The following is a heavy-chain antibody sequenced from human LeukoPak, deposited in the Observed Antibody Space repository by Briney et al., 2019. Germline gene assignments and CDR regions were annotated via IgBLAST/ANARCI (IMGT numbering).Heavy chain of an antibody. CDR2: INPSGGST. J-gene: IGHJ4*02. CDR3: ARDPGSDCSGGSCYLDY. Sequence: ASVKVSCKASGYTFTTYYMHWVRQAPGQGLERMGIINPSGGSTSYAQKFQGRVTMTRDTSTGTVYMQLSSLRSEDTAVYYCARDPGSDCSGGSCYLDYWGQGALVTVSS. CDR1: GYTFTTYY. D-gene: IGHD2-15*01. V-gene: IGHV1-46*01.